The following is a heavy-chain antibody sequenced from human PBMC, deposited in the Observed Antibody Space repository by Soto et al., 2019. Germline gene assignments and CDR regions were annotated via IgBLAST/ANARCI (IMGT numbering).Heavy chain of an antibody. CDR2: IYYSGGT. V-gene: IGHV4-31*03. CDR1: GGSINSGGYY. CDR3: ARSVYP. J-gene: IGHJ5*02. Sequence: SETLSLTCTVSGGSINSGGYYWSWIRQHPGKGLEWIGYIYYSGGTYYNPSLKSRVTISVDTSKSQFSLKLSSVTAADTAVYYCARSVYPWGQGTLVTVSS.